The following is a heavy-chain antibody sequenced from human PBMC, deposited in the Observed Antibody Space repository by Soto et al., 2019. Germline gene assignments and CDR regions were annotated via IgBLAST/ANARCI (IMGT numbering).Heavy chain of an antibody. CDR3: AREGFGVDY. V-gene: IGHV1-18*01. CDR2: INADNGNT. CDR1: GYKFTSYR. Sequence: QVQLVQSGAEVKKPGASVKVSCKDSGYKFTSYRINWVRQDPGLGLEWMGWINADNGNTNYAQNKQGRLTMTTHTSTSTGYRELRSLRSDDTAVYYCAREGFGVDYWGQGTRVTVSS. J-gene: IGHJ4*02. D-gene: IGHD3-16*01.